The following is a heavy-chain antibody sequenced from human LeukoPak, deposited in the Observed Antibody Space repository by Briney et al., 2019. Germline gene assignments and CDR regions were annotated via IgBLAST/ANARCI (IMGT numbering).Heavy chain of an antibody. CDR1: GFTVSSNY. V-gene: IGHV3-53*01. J-gene: IGHJ4*02. CDR3: ARRPGIAAAGIDY. Sequence: GGSLRLSCAASGFTVSSNYMSWVRQAPGKGLEWVSVIYSGGSTYYADSVKGRFTISRDISKNTVFLQMNSLRVEDTAVYYCARRPGIAAAGIDYWGQGTLVTVSS. CDR2: IYSGGST. D-gene: IGHD6-13*01.